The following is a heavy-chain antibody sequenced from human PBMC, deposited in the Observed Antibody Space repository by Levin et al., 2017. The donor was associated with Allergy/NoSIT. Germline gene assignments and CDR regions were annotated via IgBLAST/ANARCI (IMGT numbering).Heavy chain of an antibody. CDR2: IIPIFGTA. D-gene: IGHD6-13*01. CDR1: GGTFSSYA. Sequence: SVKVSCKASGGTFSSYAISWVRQAPGQGLEWMGGIIPIFGTANYAQKFQGRVTITADKSTSTAYMELSSLRSEDTAVYYCARGSSSWRNWFDPWGQGTLVTVSS. V-gene: IGHV1-69*06. CDR3: ARGSSSWRNWFDP. J-gene: IGHJ5*02.